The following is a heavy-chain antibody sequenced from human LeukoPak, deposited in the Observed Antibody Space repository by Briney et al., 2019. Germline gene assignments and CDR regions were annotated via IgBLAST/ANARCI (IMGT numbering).Heavy chain of an antibody. CDR3: ARGDYDTSGGGFDI. V-gene: IGHV6-1*01. J-gene: IGHJ3*02. Sequence: SPTLSLTCVISGDNVSSNSAAWNWIRQSPSGGLEWLGRTYYRSKWFFDYAVSMKSRLTINSDTSQSHFSLQLRSVTPEDTAVYYCARGDYDTSGGGFDIWGQGTLVTVSS. CDR2: TYYRSKWFF. CDR1: GDNVSSNSAA. D-gene: IGHD3-22*01.